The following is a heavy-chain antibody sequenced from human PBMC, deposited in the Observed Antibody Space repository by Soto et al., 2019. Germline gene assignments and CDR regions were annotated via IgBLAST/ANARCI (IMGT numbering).Heavy chain of an antibody. CDR3: ARDAYLGSGSYAY. CDR1: GFTFRSYE. D-gene: IGHD3-10*01. Sequence: VQLEESGGGLVQPGGSLRLSCAASGFTFRSYEMNWVRQAPGKGLEWVAVIWYDGSNEHYADSVKGRFTISRDDSKNTLYLQMNSLRAEDTAVYYCARDAYLGSGSYAYWGQGTLVTVSS. J-gene: IGHJ4*02. CDR2: IWYDGSNE. V-gene: IGHV3-33*08.